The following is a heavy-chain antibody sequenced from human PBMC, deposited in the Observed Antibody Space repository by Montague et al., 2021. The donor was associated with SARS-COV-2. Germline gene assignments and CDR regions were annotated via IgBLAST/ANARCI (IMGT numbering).Heavy chain of an antibody. J-gene: IGHJ4*02. CDR2: INHSGST. Sequence: SXTLSLTCAVYGESFSGYYWSWIRQPPGKGLEWIGEINHSGSTNSNPSLKSRLTISVDTSKNQFSLKLSSVTAADTAVYYCARPSCSSTSCYGPLWYWGQGTLVTVSS. CDR1: GESFSGYY. V-gene: IGHV4-34*01. CDR3: ARPSCSSTSCYGPLWY. D-gene: IGHD2-2*01.